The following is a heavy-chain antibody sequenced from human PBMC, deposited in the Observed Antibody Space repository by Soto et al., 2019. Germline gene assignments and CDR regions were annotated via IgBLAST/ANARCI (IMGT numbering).Heavy chain of an antibody. CDR3: ARHQLGATFDY. J-gene: IGHJ4*02. CDR2: IYPDESDT. V-gene: IGHV5-51*01. D-gene: IGHD7-27*01. CDR1: GYSFTKYW. Sequence: GESLKISCKGSGYSFTKYWIGWVRQMPGKGLEWMAIIYPDESDTRYSPSFQGQVTISADKSISTAYLQWSSLKASDTAMYYCARHQLGATFDYWGQGTLVTVSS.